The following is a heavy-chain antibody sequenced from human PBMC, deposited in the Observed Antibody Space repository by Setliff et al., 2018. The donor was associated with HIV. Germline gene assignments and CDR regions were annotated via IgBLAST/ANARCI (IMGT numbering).Heavy chain of an antibody. CDR3: ARSPYYYDSGGYPPGY. CDR2: IYSDGST. CDR1: GFTVSSNY. J-gene: IGHJ4*02. D-gene: IGHD3-22*01. V-gene: IGHV3-53*01. Sequence: GSLRLSCAASGFTVSSNYMSWVRQAPGKGLEWVSVIYSDGSTYYADSVKGRFTISRDNSKNTLYLQMNSLRAEDTAVYYCARSPYYYDSGGYPPGYWGQGTLVTVSS.